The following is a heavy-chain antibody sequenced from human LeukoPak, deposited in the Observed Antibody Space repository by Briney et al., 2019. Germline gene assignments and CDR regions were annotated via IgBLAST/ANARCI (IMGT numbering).Heavy chain of an antibody. J-gene: IGHJ4*02. Sequence: GGSLRLSCAASGFTFSDYYMSWIRQAPGKGLEWVSYISSSSSCTNYADSVKGRFTISRDDAKNSLYLQMNSLRAEDTAVYYCARAPATAHYFDYWGQGTLVTVSS. CDR2: ISSSSSCT. CDR3: ARAPATAHYFDY. V-gene: IGHV3-11*06. CDR1: GFTFSDYY.